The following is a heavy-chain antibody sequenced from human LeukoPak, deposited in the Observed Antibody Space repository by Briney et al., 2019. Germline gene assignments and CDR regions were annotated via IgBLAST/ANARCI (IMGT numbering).Heavy chain of an antibody. CDR2: FDPEDGET. CDR3: ATGPRDSWNGYYYYGMDV. J-gene: IGHJ6*02. V-gene: IGHV1-24*01. D-gene: IGHD1-20*01. Sequence: ASVKVSCKVSGYTLTELSMHWVRQPPGKGLEWMGGFDPEDGETIYAQKFQGRVTMTEDTSTDTAYMELSSPRSEDTAVYYCATGPRDSWNGYYYYGMDVWGQGTTVTVSS. CDR1: GYTLTELS.